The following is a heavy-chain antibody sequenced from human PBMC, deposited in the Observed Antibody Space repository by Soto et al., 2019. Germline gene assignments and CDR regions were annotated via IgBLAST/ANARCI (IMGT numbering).Heavy chain of an antibody. CDR1: GYTFTTFG. J-gene: IGHJ4*02. CDR2: ISTDKGQT. CDR3: ATRAPAFDY. Sequence: QVQLVQSGPEVKKPGASVKVSCRTSGYTFTTFGITWVRQAPGQGLEWMGWISTDKGQTNYAQKFQGRVTMTDDTNRSTDYMELRSLTSDATAIYYSATRAPAFDYWGQGTLVTVST. V-gene: IGHV1-18*01.